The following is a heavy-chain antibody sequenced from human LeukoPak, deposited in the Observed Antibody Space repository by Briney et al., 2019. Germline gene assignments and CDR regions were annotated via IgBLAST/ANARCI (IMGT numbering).Heavy chain of an antibody. Sequence: GASVKVSCKASGGTFSSYAISWVRQAPGQGLEWMGGIIPIFGTANYAQKFQGRVTITTDESTSTAYMELSSLRSEDTAVYYCAVYSSGVPRYYYYMDVWGKGTTVTVSS. CDR1: GGTFSSYA. CDR3: AVYSSGVPRYYYYMDV. J-gene: IGHJ6*03. CDR2: IIPIFGTA. V-gene: IGHV1-69*05. D-gene: IGHD6-19*01.